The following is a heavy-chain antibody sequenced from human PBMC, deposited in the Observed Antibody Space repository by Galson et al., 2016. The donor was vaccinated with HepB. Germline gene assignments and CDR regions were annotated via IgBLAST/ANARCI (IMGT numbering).Heavy chain of an antibody. CDR3: ARYPSYIAAAGRGDY. V-gene: IGHV3-33*01. CDR2: IWYDGSNK. D-gene: IGHD6-13*01. Sequence: SLRLSCAASGFTFSSFGMHWVRQAPGKGLEWVAVIWYDGSNKYYADSVKGRFTISRDNSKNTLYLQMNSLTAEDTAVYYCARYPSYIAAAGRGDYWGQGTLVTVSS. CDR1: GFTFSSFG. J-gene: IGHJ4*02.